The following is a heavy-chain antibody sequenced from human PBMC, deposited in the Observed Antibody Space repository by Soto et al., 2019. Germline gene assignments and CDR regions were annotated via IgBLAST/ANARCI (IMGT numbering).Heavy chain of an antibody. CDR2: INQDGSER. D-gene: IGHD3-16*01. V-gene: IGHV3-7*01. J-gene: IGHJ4*02. CDR3: VCGGNFFVY. Sequence: EVQLVESGGGLVQPGGSVRLPCAASGFTFSTYWMTWVRQPPGKGLEWVASINQDGSERYYVDSVRGRFTISRDNAKNSLYLQMNSLRAENTAVYYCVCGGNFFVYWGQGTLVTVSP. CDR1: GFTFSTYW.